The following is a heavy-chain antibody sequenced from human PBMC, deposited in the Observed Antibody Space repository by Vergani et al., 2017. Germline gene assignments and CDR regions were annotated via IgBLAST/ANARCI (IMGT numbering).Heavy chain of an antibody. V-gene: IGHV3-30*02. CDR1: GFPFSTYG. J-gene: IGHJ4*01. Sequence: QVQLVESGGGVVQPGEYLRLSCAASGFPFSTYGMHWVRQAPGKGLEWVAFIQKDGIDKFYADSVRGRFTISRDNSKNRLYLQMNSLRVEDTAVYYCARAYGRYDWFDYWGQRTLFTVSS. CDR2: IQKDGIDK. D-gene: IGHD1-20*01. CDR3: ARAYGRYDWFDY.